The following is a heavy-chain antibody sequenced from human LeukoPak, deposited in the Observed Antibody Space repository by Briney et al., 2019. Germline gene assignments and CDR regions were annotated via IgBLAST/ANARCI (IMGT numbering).Heavy chain of an antibody. CDR1: RFTFSSYW. D-gene: IGHD3-3*01. CDR3: ARVSSFGVVSTENTDAFDI. J-gene: IGHJ3*02. V-gene: IGHV3-7*05. Sequence: PGGSLRLSCAASRFTFSSYWMSWVRQAPGKGLEWVANIKQDGSEKYYVDSVKGRFTISRDNAKNSLYLQMNSLRAEDTAAYYCARVSSFGVVSTENTDAFDIWGQGTMVTVSS. CDR2: IKQDGSEK.